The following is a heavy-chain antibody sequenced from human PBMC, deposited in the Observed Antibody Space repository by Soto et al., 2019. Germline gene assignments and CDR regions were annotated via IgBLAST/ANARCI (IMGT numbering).Heavy chain of an antibody. J-gene: IGHJ5*02. CDR1: GYSFTSYW. D-gene: IGHD2-2*01. CDR3: ARLHIVVVPFESNWFGP. Sequence: PGESLKISCKGSGYSFTSYWIGWVRQMPGKGLEWMGIIYPGDSDTRYSPSFQGQVTISADKSISTAYLQWSSLKASDTAMYYCARLHIVVVPFESNWFGPWGQGTLVTVSS. V-gene: IGHV5-51*01. CDR2: IYPGDSDT.